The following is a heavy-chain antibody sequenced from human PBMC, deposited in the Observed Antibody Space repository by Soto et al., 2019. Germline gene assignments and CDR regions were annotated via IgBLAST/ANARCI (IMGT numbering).Heavy chain of an antibody. D-gene: IGHD3-22*01. CDR2: ISISSSSI. J-gene: IGHJ4*02. CDR3: ATNGSSGYYRNY. Sequence: GGSLRLSCAASGFTFSSYSMNWVRQAPGKGLEWVSYISISSSSIYYADSVKGRFTISRDNAKNSLYLQMNSLRDEDTAVYYCATNGSSGYYRNYWGQGALVTVSS. CDR1: GFTFSSYS. V-gene: IGHV3-48*02.